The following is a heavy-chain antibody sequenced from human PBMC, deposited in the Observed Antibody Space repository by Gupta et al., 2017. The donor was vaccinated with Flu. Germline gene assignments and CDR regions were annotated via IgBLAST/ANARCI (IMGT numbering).Heavy chain of an antibody. CDR1: GSSFNIYF. J-gene: IGHJ3*02. V-gene: IGHV3-21*01. CDR2: ISSSSSYI. Sequence: EAQMVESGGGLVEPGGALRLSCAASGSSFNIYFITWVRQAPGKGLEWVSSISSSSSYIYYADSVRGRFTISRDNAKNSLYLQMNTLRTDDSAIYYCARHFSDRDGFDIWGQGTMVTVSS. CDR3: ARHFSDRDGFDI.